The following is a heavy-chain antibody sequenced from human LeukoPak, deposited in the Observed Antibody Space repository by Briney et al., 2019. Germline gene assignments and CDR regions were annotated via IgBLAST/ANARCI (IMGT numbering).Heavy chain of an antibody. CDR3: ARWGLLSDS. CDR2: IYYSGST. V-gene: IGHV4-59*12. J-gene: IGHJ4*02. D-gene: IGHD3-10*01. Sequence: SETLSLTCTVSGGSISSYYWSWIRQPPGKGLEWIGYIYYSGSTNYNPSLKSRVTIPVDTSKNQFSLKLSSVTAADTAVYYCARWGLLSDSWGQGTLVTVSS. CDR1: GGSISSYY.